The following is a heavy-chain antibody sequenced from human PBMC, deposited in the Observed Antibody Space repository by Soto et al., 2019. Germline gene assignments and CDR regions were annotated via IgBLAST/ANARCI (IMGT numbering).Heavy chain of an antibody. CDR2: ISPNSGGT. V-gene: IGHV1-2*02. CDR1: GYTXNGYY. J-gene: IGHJ4*02. CDR3: ERELVVVPDALYLTPWTTEGKYYFDY. D-gene: IGHD2-2*01. Sequence: SXKDSCKASGYTXNGYYRHLVRQAPGQGLEWIGWISPNSGGTNYAQKFQGMVTMTRDTSIRTAYMELSRLRSDETAVYYCERELVVVPDALYLTPWTTEGKYYFDYWGQGTLGTVS.